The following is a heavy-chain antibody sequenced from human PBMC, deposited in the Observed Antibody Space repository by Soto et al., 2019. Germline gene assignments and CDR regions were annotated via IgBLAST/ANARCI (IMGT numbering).Heavy chain of an antibody. CDR1: GFTFSDYY. J-gene: IGHJ4*02. CDR2: ISSSGSTI. V-gene: IGHV3-11*01. CDR3: ARVLRKRLHLGGTLPKGLDY. Sequence: GGSLRLSCAASGFTFSDYYMSWIRQAPGKGLEWVSYISSSGSTIYYADSVKGRFTISRDKAKNSLYLQMNSLRAEDTAVYYCARVLRKRLHLGGTLPKGLDYWGQGTLVTVSS. D-gene: IGHD3-16*01.